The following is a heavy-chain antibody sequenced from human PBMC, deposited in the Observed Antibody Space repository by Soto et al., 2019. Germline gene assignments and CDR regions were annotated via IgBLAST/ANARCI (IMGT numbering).Heavy chain of an antibody. D-gene: IGHD6-19*01. CDR2: TSYDGSNK. Sequence: QVQLVESGGGVVQPGRSLRLSCAASGFTFSSYGMHWVRQAPGKGLEWVAVTSYDGSNKYYADSVKGRFTISRDNSKNMVYLQMNSLRAEDTAVYYCAKGSASSGWPPSSRTSYYYYGMDVWGQGTTVTVSS. CDR1: GFTFSSYG. CDR3: AKGSASSGWPPSSRTSYYYYGMDV. J-gene: IGHJ6*02. V-gene: IGHV3-30*18.